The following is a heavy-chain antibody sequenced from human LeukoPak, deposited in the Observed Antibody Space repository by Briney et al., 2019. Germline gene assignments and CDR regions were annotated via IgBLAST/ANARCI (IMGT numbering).Heavy chain of an antibody. Sequence: GASVKVSCKASGYTFTGYYMHWVRQAPGQGLEWMGWINPDIGGTNYAQKSQGRVTMTRDMSISTAYMELSRLRSDDTAVYYCARDPSNSGYDYLYYFDYWGQGTLVTVSS. CDR3: ARDPSNSGYDYLYYFDY. V-gene: IGHV1-2*02. J-gene: IGHJ4*02. CDR2: INPDIGGT. CDR1: GYTFTGYY. D-gene: IGHD5-12*01.